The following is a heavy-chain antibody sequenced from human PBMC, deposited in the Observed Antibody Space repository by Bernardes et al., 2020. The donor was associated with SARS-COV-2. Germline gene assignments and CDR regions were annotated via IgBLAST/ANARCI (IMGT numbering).Heavy chain of an antibody. CDR2: IYYSGST. CDR3: ARGSAAVVSHFMLLFANWYFDL. Sequence: SETLSLTCTVSVGSISSSSYYWGWIRQPPGKGLEWIGSIYYSGSTYYNPSLKSRVTISVDPSKNQFSLKLNSVTAADTAVYYCARGSAAVVSHFMLLFANWYFDLWGRGTLVTVSS. CDR1: VGSISSSSYY. V-gene: IGHV4-39*07. D-gene: IGHD2-15*01. J-gene: IGHJ2*01.